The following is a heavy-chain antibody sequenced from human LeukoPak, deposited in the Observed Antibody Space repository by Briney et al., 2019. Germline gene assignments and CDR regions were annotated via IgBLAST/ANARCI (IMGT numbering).Heavy chain of an antibody. Sequence: ASVKVSCKASGYTFTSYYMHWVRQAPGQGLEWMGIINPSGGSTSYAQKFQGRVTMTRDMSTSTVYMGLSSLRSEDTAVYYCARLSDYGGNPRTYAFDIWGQGTMVTVSS. CDR2: INPSGGST. D-gene: IGHD4-23*01. J-gene: IGHJ3*02. CDR1: GYTFTSYY. CDR3: ARLSDYGGNPRTYAFDI. V-gene: IGHV1-46*01.